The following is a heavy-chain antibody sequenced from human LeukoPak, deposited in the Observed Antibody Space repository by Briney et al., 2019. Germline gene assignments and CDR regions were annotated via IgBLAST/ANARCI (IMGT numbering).Heavy chain of an antibody. CDR2: IYYSGST. CDR3: ARGQRRLQDY. J-gene: IGHJ4*02. CDR1: GGSVSSDSYF. Sequence: PSETLSLTCTVSGGSVSSDSYFWTWIRQPPGKGLEWIGYIYYSGSTNYNPSLKSRVTISLDTSKSQISLKLRSVTAADTAVYYCARGQRRLQDYWGQGTLVTVSS. V-gene: IGHV4-61*01.